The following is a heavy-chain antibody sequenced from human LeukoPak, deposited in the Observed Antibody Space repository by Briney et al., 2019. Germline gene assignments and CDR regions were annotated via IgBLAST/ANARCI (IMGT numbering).Heavy chain of an antibody. D-gene: IGHD3-10*01. CDR2: INHSGST. CDR3: AREEGLLWFGEHIGTVEYGMDV. Sequence: ETLSLTCAVYGGSFSGYYWSWIRQPPGKGLEWIGEINHSGSTNYNPSLKSRVTISVDTSKNQFSLKLSSVTAADTAVYYCAREEGLLWFGEHIGTVEYGMDVWGQGTTVTVSS. CDR1: GGSFSGYY. V-gene: IGHV4-34*01. J-gene: IGHJ6*02.